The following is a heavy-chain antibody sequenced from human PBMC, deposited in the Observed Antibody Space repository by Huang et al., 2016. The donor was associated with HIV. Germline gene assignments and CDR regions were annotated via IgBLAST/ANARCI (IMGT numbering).Heavy chain of an antibody. CDR3: ARGYYDSSGSDAFDI. D-gene: IGHD3-22*01. CDR1: GGSISSGSYY. V-gene: IGHV4-61*09. Sequence: VSGGSISSGSYYWSWIRQPAGKGLEWIGHIYTSGNTNYTPSLKSRVTMSVDMSRNQFSLRLSSVTAADTAVYYCARGYYDSSGSDAFDIWGQGTLVTVSS. CDR2: IYTSGNT. J-gene: IGHJ3*02.